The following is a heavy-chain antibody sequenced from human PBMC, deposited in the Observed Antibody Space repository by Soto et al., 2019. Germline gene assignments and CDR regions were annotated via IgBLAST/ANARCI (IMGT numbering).Heavy chain of an antibody. Sequence: QVQLQESGPGLVKPSETLSLTCTVSGDSVTSDYWSWIRQPPGKRLEYIGFIYLGGSANYNPSLASRVTISPDKSKNQLSLRLTSVTAAATAVYYCTRGKWFPRGYGMDVWGRGTTVTVS. CDR3: TRGKWFPRGYGMDV. D-gene: IGHD3-22*01. V-gene: IGHV4-59*02. J-gene: IGHJ6*02. CDR2: IYLGGSA. CDR1: GDSVTSDY.